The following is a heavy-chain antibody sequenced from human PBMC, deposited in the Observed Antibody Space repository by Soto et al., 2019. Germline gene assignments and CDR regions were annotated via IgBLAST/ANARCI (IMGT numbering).Heavy chain of an antibody. D-gene: IGHD2-21*01. J-gene: IGHJ6*02. CDR1: GGSISSYY. Sequence: SETLSLTCTVSGGSISSYYWSWIRQPPGKGLEWIGYIYYSGSTNYNPSLKSRVTISVDTSKNQFSLKLSSVTAADTAVYYCARVPFEGPDWPEPNYSYYGMDVWGPGTLVTVSS. CDR3: ARVPFEGPDWPEPNYSYYGMDV. V-gene: IGHV4-59*08. CDR2: IYYSGST.